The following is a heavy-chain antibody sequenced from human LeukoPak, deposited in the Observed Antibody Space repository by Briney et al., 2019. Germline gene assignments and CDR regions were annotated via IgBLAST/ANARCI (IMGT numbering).Heavy chain of an antibody. J-gene: IGHJ3*02. CDR3: ARFRSHPPDAFDI. CDR1: GGSISSGGYS. CDR2: IYHSGST. V-gene: IGHV4-30-2*01. Sequence: SETLSLTCAVSGGSISSGGYSWSWIRQPPGKGLEWIGYIYHSGSTYYNPSLKSRVTISVDRSKNQFSLKLSSVTAADTAVYYCARFRSHPPDAFDIWGQGTMVTVSS.